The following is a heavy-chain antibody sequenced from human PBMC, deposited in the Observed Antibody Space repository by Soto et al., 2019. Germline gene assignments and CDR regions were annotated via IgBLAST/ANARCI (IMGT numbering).Heavy chain of an antibody. CDR1: GGSISSGGYY. CDR3: ASINYYDSSGYQLRDF. V-gene: IGHV4-31*02. Sequence: SETLSLTCTVSGGSISSGGYYWSWIRQHPGKGLEWIGYIYYSGSTYYNLSLKSRVTISVDTSKNQFSLKLSSVTAADTAVYYCASINYYDSSGYQLRDFWGQGTLVTVSS. D-gene: IGHD3-22*01. J-gene: IGHJ4*02. CDR2: IYYSGST.